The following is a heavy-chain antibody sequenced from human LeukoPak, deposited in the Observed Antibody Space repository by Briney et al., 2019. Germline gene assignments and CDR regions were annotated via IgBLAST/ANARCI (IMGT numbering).Heavy chain of an antibody. Sequence: GGSLSLSCAASGFSFSIYSMNWVRQAPGRGLEWVSSISSSGANRFYADSVKGRFTISRDNAKNSLYLQMNSLRAEDTAMYYCARDQRHWGQGTLVTVSS. CDR3: ARDQRH. CDR1: GFSFSIYS. V-gene: IGHV3-21*01. CDR2: ISSSGANR. J-gene: IGHJ4*02.